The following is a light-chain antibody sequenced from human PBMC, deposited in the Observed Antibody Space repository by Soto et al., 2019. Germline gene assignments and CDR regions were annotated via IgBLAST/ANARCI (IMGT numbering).Light chain of an antibody. Sequence: EIVLTQSPGTLSLSPGERATLSCRASQSVGDTYLAWYQQKPGQAPRLLMYSTSIRATGIPDRFSGSGSGTDFTLTISRLDPEDFAVYYCQHYDRAPMWTVGQGTKVDIK. CDR2: STS. CDR1: QSVGDTY. V-gene: IGKV3-20*01. CDR3: QHYDRAPMWT. J-gene: IGKJ1*01.